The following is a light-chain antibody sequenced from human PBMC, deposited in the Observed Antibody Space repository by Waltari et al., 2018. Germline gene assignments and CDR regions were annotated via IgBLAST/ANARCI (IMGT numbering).Light chain of an antibody. V-gene: IGKV3-20*01. Sequence: EIVLTQSPGTLSLSPGERATLSCRASQSVSSSYLAWYQQKPGQAPRLLIYGASSRATGIPYRFSGSGSGTDFTLTISRLEPEDFAVYYCQQYGRSPPSLTFGGGTKVEIK. J-gene: IGKJ4*01. CDR2: GAS. CDR1: QSVSSSY. CDR3: QQYGRSPPSLT.